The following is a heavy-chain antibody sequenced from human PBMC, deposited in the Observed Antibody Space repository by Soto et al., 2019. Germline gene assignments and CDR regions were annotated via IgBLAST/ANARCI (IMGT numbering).Heavy chain of an antibody. V-gene: IGHV3-30-3*01. CDR2: ISYDGSNK. CDR3: AREVRDYGQGYFGY. CDR1: GFTFSSYA. D-gene: IGHD4-17*01. J-gene: IGHJ4*02. Sequence: GWSLGLSCAASGFTFSSYAMHWVRQAPGKGLEWVAVISYDGSNKYYADSVKGRFTISRDNSKNTLYLQMNSLRAEDTAVYYCAREVRDYGQGYFGYWGQGTLVTVSS.